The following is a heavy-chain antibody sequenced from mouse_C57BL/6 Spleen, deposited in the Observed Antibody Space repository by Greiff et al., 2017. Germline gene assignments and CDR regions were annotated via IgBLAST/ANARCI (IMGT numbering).Heavy chain of an antibody. D-gene: IGHD1-1*01. J-gene: IGHJ2*01. CDR2: IYPGDGDP. CDR1: GYAFSSSW. V-gene: IGHV1-80*01. Sequence: QVQLQQSWAELVKPGASVKISCKASGYAFSSSWMNWVKQRPGKGLEWIGQIYPGDGDPNYNGKFKGKATLTADKSSSTAYMQLSSLTAEDSAVYFCARDYYYGSRGVYYFDNWGEGTTLTVS. CDR3: ARDYYYGSRGVYYFDN.